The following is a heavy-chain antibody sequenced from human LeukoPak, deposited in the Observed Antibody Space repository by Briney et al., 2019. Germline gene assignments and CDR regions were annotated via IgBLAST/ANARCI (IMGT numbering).Heavy chain of an antibody. V-gene: IGHV3-23*01. Sequence: PGGSLRLSCAASGFTFSDYYMSWVRQAPGKGLEWVSAISGSGGSTYYADSVKGRFTISRDNSKNTLCLQMNSLRAEDTAVYYCAKAERYCSSTSCPPWYFDYWGQGTLVTVSS. CDR2: ISGSGGST. CDR1: GFTFSDYY. CDR3: AKAERYCSSTSCPPWYFDY. D-gene: IGHD2-2*01. J-gene: IGHJ4*02.